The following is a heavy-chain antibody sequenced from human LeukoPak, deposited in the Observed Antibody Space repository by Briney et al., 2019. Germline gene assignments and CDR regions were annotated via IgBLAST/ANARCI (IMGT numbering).Heavy chain of an antibody. CDR3: ARRPAIFMDGVYYYSMDV. CDR1: GFMFNKYA. CDR2: VSASADST. V-gene: IGHV3-23*01. Sequence: GGSLRLSCAASGFMFNKYAMSWVRQAPGKGLEWVSAVSASADSTYYADSVKGRFTISRDNSKNALFLQMNSLRAEDTAVYYCARRPAIFMDGVYYYSMDVWGQGTTVTVSS. J-gene: IGHJ6*02. D-gene: IGHD2-2*01.